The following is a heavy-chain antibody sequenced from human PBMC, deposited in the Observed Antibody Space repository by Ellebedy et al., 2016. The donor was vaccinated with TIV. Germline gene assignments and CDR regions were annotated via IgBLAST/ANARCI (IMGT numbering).Heavy chain of an antibody. D-gene: IGHD3-22*01. Sequence: PSETLSLTCTVSGGSISSYFWSWIRQPPGKGLEWIGYIDYSGNTNYNPSLQSRFTVSVDTSKNQFSLKLTSVTAADTAVYFCARHDPRYYESSGFYYGGWFDPWGQGSLVTVSS. CDR2: IDYSGNT. J-gene: IGHJ5*02. CDR1: GGSISSYF. V-gene: IGHV4-59*08. CDR3: ARHDPRYYESSGFYYGGWFDP.